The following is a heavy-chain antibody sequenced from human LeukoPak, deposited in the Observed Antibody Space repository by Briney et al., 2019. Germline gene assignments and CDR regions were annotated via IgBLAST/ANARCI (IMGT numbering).Heavy chain of an antibody. V-gene: IGHV3-15*01. CDR3: TTDNVAFLRTQYY. J-gene: IGHJ4*02. D-gene: IGHD2/OR15-2a*01. CDR2: IKSKTDGGTT. Sequence: GGSLRLSCAASGFTFSNAWMSWFRQAPGKGLEWVGRIKSKTDGGTTDHAAPVKGRFTISRDDSKNTLYLQMNSLKTEDTAVYYCTTDNVAFLRTQYYWGQGTLVTVSS. CDR1: GFTFSNAW.